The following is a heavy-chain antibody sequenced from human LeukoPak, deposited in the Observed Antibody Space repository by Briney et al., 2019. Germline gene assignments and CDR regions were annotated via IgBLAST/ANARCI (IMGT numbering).Heavy chain of an antibody. Sequence: PGGSLRLSCAASGFTFSSYGMHWVRQAPGKGLEWVAVISYDGSNKYYADSVKGRFTISRDNSKNTLYLQMNSLRAEDTAVYYCANTPRSGGYLDYWGQETLVTVSS. J-gene: IGHJ4*02. CDR2: ISYDGSNK. V-gene: IGHV3-30*18. CDR1: GFTFSSYG. D-gene: IGHD3-3*01. CDR3: ANTPRSGGYLDY.